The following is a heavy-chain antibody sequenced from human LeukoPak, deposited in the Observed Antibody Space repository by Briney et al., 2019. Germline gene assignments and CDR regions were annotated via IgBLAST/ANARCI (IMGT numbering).Heavy chain of an antibody. CDR3: ARDVAIVVVPAGDYYYYMDV. V-gene: IGHV1-2*02. Sequence: ASVKVSCKASGYTFTGYYMHWVRQAPGQGLEWMGWINPNSGGTNYAQKFQGRVTMTRDTSISTAYMELSRLRSDDTAVYYCARDVAIVVVPAGDYYYYMDVWGKGTTVTVSS. J-gene: IGHJ6*03. CDR2: INPNSGGT. CDR1: GYTFTGYY. D-gene: IGHD2-2*01.